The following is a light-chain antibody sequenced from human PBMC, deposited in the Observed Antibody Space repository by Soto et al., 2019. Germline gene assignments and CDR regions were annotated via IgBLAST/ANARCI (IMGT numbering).Light chain of an antibody. CDR2: DAS. Sequence: EIVLTQSPATLSLSPGERATLSCRASQGVSNYLAWYQQKSGQAPRLLIYDASNRATGISARFSGSGSGTDFTLTISSLEPEDLAVYFCQHRSSWPLTFGGGTKVEIK. V-gene: IGKV3-11*01. CDR1: QGVSNY. J-gene: IGKJ4*01. CDR3: QHRSSWPLT.